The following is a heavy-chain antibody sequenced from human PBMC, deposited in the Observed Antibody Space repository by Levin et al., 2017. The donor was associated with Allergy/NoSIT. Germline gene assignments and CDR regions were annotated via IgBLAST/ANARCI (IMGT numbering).Heavy chain of an antibody. J-gene: IGHJ6*03. CDR3: SRAHRGGDARGKQDYYFYYMDV. V-gene: IGHV3-53*01. D-gene: IGHD2-21*01. CDR1: GFTVSGTS. Sequence: GGSLRLSCAASGFTVSGTSINWVRQAPGKGLEWVSSLYTGGRTSYADSVEGRFTVSRDNSKSTLYLQMNSLRAEDTAVYFCSRAHRGGDARGKQDYYFYYMDVWGKGTSVTVSS. CDR2: LYTGGRT.